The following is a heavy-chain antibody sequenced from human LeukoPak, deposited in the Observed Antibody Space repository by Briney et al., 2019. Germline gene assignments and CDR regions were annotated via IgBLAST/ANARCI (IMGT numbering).Heavy chain of an antibody. Sequence: SCKASGGTFSSYAMSWVRQAPGKGLEWVSAISGSGGSTYYADSVKGRFTISRDNSKNTLYLQMNSLRAEDTAVYYCAKGGDDYYDSSGYFDYWGQGTLVTVSS. D-gene: IGHD3-22*01. CDR3: AKGGDDYYDSSGYFDY. V-gene: IGHV3-23*01. J-gene: IGHJ4*02. CDR2: ISGSGGST. CDR1: GGTFSSYA.